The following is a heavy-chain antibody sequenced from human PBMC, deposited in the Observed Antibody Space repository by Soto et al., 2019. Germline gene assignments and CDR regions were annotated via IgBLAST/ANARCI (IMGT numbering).Heavy chain of an antibody. CDR1: GFTFSSYG. CDR3: AKEMYYYDSSGYYYAFDY. CDR2: ISYDGSNK. Sequence: QVQLVESGGGVVQPGRSLRLSCAASGFTFSSYGMHWVRQAPGKGLEWVAVISYDGSNKYYADSVKGRFTISRDNSKNTLYLQMNSLRADDTAVYYCAKEMYYYDSSGYYYAFDYWGQGTLVTVSS. J-gene: IGHJ4*02. D-gene: IGHD3-22*01. V-gene: IGHV3-30*18.